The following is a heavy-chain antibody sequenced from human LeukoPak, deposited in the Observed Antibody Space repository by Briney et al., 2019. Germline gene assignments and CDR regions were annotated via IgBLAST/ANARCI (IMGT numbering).Heavy chain of an antibody. CDR1: GYTFTSYY. CDR2: INPSGGST. J-gene: IGHJ5*02. CDR3: ARDGPYCSGGSCYSSNWFDP. Sequence: ASVKVSCKASGYTFTSYYIHWVRQAPGQGLEWMGIINPSGGSTSYAQKFQGRVTMTRDMSTTTVYMELSSLRSEDTAVYYCARDGPYCSGGSCYSSNWFDPWGQGTLVTVSS. V-gene: IGHV1-46*01. D-gene: IGHD2-15*01.